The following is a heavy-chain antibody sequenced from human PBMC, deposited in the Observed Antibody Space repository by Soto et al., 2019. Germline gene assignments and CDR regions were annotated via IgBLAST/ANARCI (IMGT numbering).Heavy chain of an antibody. V-gene: IGHV1-69*13. CDR2: IIPIFGTA. D-gene: IGHD2-21*02. CDR1: GYTFTSYA. Sequence: ASVKVSCKASGYTFTSYAISWVRQAPGQGLEWMGGIIPIFGTANYAQKFQGRVTITADESTSTAYMELSSLRSEDTAVYYCASTKGLNVVVTDEWFDPWGQGTLVTVSS. J-gene: IGHJ5*02. CDR3: ASTKGLNVVVTDEWFDP.